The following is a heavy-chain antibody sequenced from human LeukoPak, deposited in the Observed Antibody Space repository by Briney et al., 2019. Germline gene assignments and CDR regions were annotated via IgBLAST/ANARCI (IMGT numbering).Heavy chain of an antibody. CDR2: ISYDGSNK. V-gene: IGHV3-30*18. D-gene: IGHD2-15*01. CDR3: AKDWARYCSGGSCYPFDY. J-gene: IGHJ4*02. Sequence: PGGSLRLSCAASGFTFSSYGMHWVRQAPGKGLEWVAVISYDGSNKYYADSVKGRFTISRDNSKNTLYLQMNSLRAEDTAVYYCAKDWARYCSGGSCYPFDYWGQGTLVTVSS. CDR1: GFTFSSYG.